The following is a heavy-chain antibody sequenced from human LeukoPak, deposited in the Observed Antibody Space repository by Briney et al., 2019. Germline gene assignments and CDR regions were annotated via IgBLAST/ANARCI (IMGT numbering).Heavy chain of an antibody. Sequence: GRSLRLSCAASGFTFSSYAMHWVRQAPGKGLEWVAVISYDGSNKYYAGSVKGRFTISRENAKNSLYLQMNSLRAGDTAVYYCARDLPSMVRGVESGMDVWGQGTTVTVSS. CDR2: ISYDGSNK. J-gene: IGHJ6*02. D-gene: IGHD3-10*01. CDR1: GFTFSSYA. CDR3: ARDLPSMVRGVESGMDV. V-gene: IGHV3-30*14.